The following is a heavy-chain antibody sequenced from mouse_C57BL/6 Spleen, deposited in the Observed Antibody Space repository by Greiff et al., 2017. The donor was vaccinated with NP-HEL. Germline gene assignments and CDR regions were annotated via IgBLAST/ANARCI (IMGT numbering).Heavy chain of an antibody. CDR1: GYTFTDYY. CDR2: IFPGSGST. V-gene: IGHV1-75*01. J-gene: IGHJ2*01. D-gene: IGHD4-1*01. CDR3: ARPNWDGYYFDY. Sequence: VQLQQSGPELVKPGASVKISCKASGYTFTDYYINWVKQRPGQGLEWIGWIFPGSGSTYYNEKFKGKATLTVDKSSSTAYMLRSSLTSEDSAVYFCARPNWDGYYFDYWGQGTTLTVSS.